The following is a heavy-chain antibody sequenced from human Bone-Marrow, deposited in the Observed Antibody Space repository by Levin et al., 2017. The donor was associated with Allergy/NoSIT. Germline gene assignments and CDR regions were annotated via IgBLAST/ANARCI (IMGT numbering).Heavy chain of an antibody. CDR1: GFTFSSHA. D-gene: IGHD2-2*01. CDR2: ISYDGSGD. V-gene: IGHV3-30*04. J-gene: IGHJ4*02. Sequence: GGSLRLSCAASGFTFSSHAMHWVRQAPGKGLEWVALISYDGSGDFYADSVKGRFTISRDNSKNTLYLHMNSLRGEDTAVYYCARDLGVSSISCYFDYWGQGNLVTVSS. CDR3: ARDLGVSSISCYFDY.